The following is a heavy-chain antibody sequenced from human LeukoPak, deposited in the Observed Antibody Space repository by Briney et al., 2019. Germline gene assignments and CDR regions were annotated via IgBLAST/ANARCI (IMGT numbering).Heavy chain of an antibody. V-gene: IGHV1-69*04. CDR1: GGTFSSYA. D-gene: IGHD4-17*01. CDR2: IIPILGIA. Sequence: ASVKVSCKASGGTFSSYAISWVRQAPGQGLEWMGRIIPILGIANYAQKFQGRVTITADKPTSTAYMELSSLRSEDTAVYYCARGYGEKGYWGQGTLVTVSS. J-gene: IGHJ4*02. CDR3: ARGYGEKGY.